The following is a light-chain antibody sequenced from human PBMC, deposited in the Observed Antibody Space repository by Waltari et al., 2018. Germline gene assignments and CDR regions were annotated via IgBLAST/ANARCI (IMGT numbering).Light chain of an antibody. CDR3: QQRSIWPPIT. J-gene: IGKJ5*01. V-gene: IGKV3-11*01. CDR2: DVD. Sequence: EIVLTQSPATLSVSPGERATVSCRASQNVSIFLAWYQHKHGQATRLIIYDVDNRATGIPPRFSGSGSGTDFTLTISRFESEDSAVYSCQQRSIWPPITFGQGTRLEIK. CDR1: QNVSIF.